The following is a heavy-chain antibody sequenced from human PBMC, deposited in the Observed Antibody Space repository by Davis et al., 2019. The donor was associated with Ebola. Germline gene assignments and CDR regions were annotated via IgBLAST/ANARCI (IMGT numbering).Heavy chain of an antibody. D-gene: IGHD3-10*01. CDR3: ARLYGPGHYLNWYFNL. CDR2: IYPSDSDT. J-gene: IGHJ2*01. V-gene: IGHV5-51*01. CDR1: EYRFANYW. Sequence: GESLKISCQGSEYRFANYWIGWVRQKPGKGLEWMGMIYPSDSDTRYSPSFQGQVIISADESINTAYLQWNTLQASDTAVYYCARLYGPGHYLNWYFNLWGRGTLVTVSS.